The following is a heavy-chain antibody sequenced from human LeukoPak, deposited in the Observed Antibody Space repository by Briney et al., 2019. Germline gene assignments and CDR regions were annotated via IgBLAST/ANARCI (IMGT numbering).Heavy chain of an antibody. J-gene: IGHJ5*02. V-gene: IGHV4-59*08. D-gene: IGHD6-19*01. CDR2: IFYSGST. CDR3: ARHVPQWLEDNWFDP. CDR1: GGSISSYY. Sequence: PSETLSLTCTVSGGSISSYYWSWIRQPPGKGLEWIGYIFYSGSTNYNPSLKSRVTISVDTSKNQFSLKLSSVTAADTAVYYCARHVPQWLEDNWFDPWGQGTLVTVSS.